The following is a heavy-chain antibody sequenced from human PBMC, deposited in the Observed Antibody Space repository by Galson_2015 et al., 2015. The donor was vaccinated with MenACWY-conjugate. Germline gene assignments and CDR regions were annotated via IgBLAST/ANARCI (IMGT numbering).Heavy chain of an antibody. J-gene: IGHJ3*02. CDR3: ARRRPRDIGGGFDI. V-gene: IGHV4-39*01. CDR2: IHQSGGT. Sequence: SETLSLTCTVSGGSISSYDLYCGWFRQPPGKGLEWIGNIHQSGGTYHNPSLKSRITTSVDTSKNQFSLNLASVTAADTAVYYRARRRPRDIGGGFDIWGQGTLVTVSS. CDR1: GGSISSYDLY. D-gene: IGHD2-15*01.